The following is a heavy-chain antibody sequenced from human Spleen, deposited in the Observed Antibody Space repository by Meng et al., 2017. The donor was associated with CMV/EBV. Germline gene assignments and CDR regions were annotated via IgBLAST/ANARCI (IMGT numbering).Heavy chain of an antibody. D-gene: IGHD3-3*01. J-gene: IGHJ6*02. CDR2: MDPKSGDT. CDR3: ARAPGGDFWSGYYSSYYYSGMDV. V-gene: IGHV1-8*01. Sequence: SVKVSCKASGYTFTSSNINWLRQATGQGLEWMGWMDPKSGDTGYAQKFQCRVSMTRDTSISTCFMELSSLSSEDTAVYYCARAPGGDFWSGYYSSYYYSGMDVWGQGTTVTVSS. CDR1: GYTFTSSN.